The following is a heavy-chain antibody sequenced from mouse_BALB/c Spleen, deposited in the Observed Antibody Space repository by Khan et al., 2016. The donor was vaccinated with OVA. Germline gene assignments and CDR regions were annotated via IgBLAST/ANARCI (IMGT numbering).Heavy chain of an antibody. J-gene: IGHJ3*01. V-gene: IGHV5-6*01. CDR1: GFTFSTYG. CDR3: ASHLTGSFAY. CDR2: ISSAGDYT. Sequence: EVELVESGGDLVKSGGSLKLSCAASGFTFSTYGVSWVRQTPDKRLEWVATISSAGDYTYYPDSVKGRFTISRDNAKNTLYLQMSSLKSDDTAMCSCASHLTGSFAYWGQGTLVTVSA. D-gene: IGHD4-1*01.